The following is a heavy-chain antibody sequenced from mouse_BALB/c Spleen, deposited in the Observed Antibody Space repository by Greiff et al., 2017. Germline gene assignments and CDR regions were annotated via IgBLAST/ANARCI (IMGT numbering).Heavy chain of an antibody. V-gene: IGHV1S137*01. CDR2: ISTYYGDA. CDR1: GYTFTDYA. D-gene: IGHD2-2*01. J-gene: IGHJ4*01. Sequence: VQLVESGAELVRPGVSVKISCKGSGYTFTDYAMHWVKQSHAKSLEWIGVISTYYGDASYNQKFKGKATMTVDKSSSTAYMELARLTSEDSAIYYCARSVRRVRGAMDYWGQGTSVTVSS. CDR3: ARSVRRVRGAMDY.